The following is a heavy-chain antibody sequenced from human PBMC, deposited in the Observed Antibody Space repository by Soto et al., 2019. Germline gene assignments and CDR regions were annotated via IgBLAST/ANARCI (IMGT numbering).Heavy chain of an antibody. Sequence: SETLSLTCTVSDDSIYTYYWSWIRQPAGKGLEWIGRIYTNGSTNSKPSLRSRLTMSVDRSKHQLSLKLSSVTAADTAVYYCARDRTVDYVDYYFDYWGRGTLVTVSS. CDR1: DDSIYTYY. CDR3: ARDRTVDYVDYYFDY. D-gene: IGHD4-17*01. J-gene: IGHJ4*02. V-gene: IGHV4-4*07. CDR2: IYTNGST.